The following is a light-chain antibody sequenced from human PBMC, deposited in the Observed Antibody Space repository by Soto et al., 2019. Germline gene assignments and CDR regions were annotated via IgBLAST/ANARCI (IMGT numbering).Light chain of an antibody. CDR1: SGHSSYA. V-gene: IGLV4-69*01. Sequence: QPVLTQSPSASASLGASVKLTCTLSSGHSSYAIAWHQQQPEKGPRYLMKLNSDGSHSKGDGIPDRFSGSSSGAERYLTISSLRSEDEADYDCQTWGTGIVVFGGGTKLTVL. J-gene: IGLJ2*01. CDR3: QTWGTGIVV. CDR2: LNSDGSH.